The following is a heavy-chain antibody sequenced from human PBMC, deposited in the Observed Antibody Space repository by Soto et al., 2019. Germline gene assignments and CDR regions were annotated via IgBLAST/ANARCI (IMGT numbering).Heavy chain of an antibody. CDR1: GGTFSSYT. D-gene: IGHD4-17*01. CDR2: IVPILGIA. V-gene: IGHV1-69*02. CDR3: AGIATVTTSDY. J-gene: IGHJ4*02. Sequence: QVQLVQSGAEVKKPGSSVKVSCKASGGTFSSYTISWVRQAPGQGLEWVGRIVPILGIANYAQKFQGSVTITAGKSTSSAYMELSSLRSEDTAVYYCAGIATVTTSDYWGQGTLVTVSS.